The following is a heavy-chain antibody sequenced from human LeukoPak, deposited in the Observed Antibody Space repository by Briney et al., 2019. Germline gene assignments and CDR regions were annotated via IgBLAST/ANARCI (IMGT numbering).Heavy chain of an antibody. CDR2: IIPILGIA. D-gene: IGHD2-2*01. CDR1: GGTFSSYA. Sequence: ASVKVSCKASGGTFSSYAISWVRQAPGQGLEWMGRIIPILGIANYAQKFQGRVTITADKSTSTAYMGLSSLRSEDTAVYYCAYCSSTSCYLGNWFDPWGQGTLVTVSS. V-gene: IGHV1-69*04. J-gene: IGHJ5*02. CDR3: AYCSSTSCYLGNWFDP.